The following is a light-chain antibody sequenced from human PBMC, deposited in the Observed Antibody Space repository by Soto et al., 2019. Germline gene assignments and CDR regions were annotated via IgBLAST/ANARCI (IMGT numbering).Light chain of an antibody. J-gene: IGKJ1*01. CDR1: RSISNW. CDR2: HAS. V-gene: IGKV1-5*01. CDR3: QQYRTYS. Sequence: DIQMTQSPSTLSGSVGDRVTITCRASRSISNWLSWYQHKPWTAPKLLIYHASILETAVPSRFSANGSGTEFTITISSLQPSDFATYYCQQYRTYSFGQGTKVDIK.